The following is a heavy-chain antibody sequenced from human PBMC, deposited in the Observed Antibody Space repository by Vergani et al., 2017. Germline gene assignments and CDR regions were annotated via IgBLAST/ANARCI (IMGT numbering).Heavy chain of an antibody. J-gene: IGHJ4*02. V-gene: IGHV3-23*01. CDR3: TKGSRGYTGYFFDY. CDR1: GFSFPGYA. D-gene: IGHD5-12*01. CDR2: VSGSSATP. Sequence: EVQLLESGGGLVQPGGSLRLSCEASGFSFPGYAMSWVRQAPGKGLEWVSSVSGSSATPYYADSVKGRFNISRDNSKNTLHLQMNSLRADDTGVYYCTKGSRGYTGYFFDYWGQGTLATVSS.